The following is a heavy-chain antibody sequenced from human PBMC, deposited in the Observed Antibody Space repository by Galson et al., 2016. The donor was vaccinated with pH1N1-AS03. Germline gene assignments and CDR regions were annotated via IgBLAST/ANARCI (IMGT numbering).Heavy chain of an antibody. V-gene: IGHV5-51*03. CDR1: GYGFNGYW. D-gene: IGHD3-22*01. Sequence: QSGAEVTKPGDSLKISCKSSGYGFNGYWTGWVRQMPGQGLEWMGIIFPGDSDTRYSPSFQGQVTISADKSTRTTYLQWRSLKASDTAIYYCARPAHYDSSGRDALDVWGQGTMLIVSS. J-gene: IGHJ3*01. CDR2: IFPGDSDT. CDR3: ARPAHYDSSGRDALDV.